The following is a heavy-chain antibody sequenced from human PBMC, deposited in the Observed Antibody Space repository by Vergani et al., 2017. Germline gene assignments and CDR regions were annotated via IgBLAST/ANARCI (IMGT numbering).Heavy chain of an antibody. J-gene: IGHJ4*02. D-gene: IGHD4-17*01. CDR2: ISPDGDIT. V-gene: IGHV3-74*02. CDR3: LTGTTEPY. Sequence: EVQLLESGGGLAQPGGSLRLSCAASGFAFDRYWMHWVRQTPEKGLVWVSRISPDGDITLNADSVKGRFTISRDNARTTLYLQMTNLRAEDTAVYYCLTGTTEPYWGQGTLVTVSS. CDR1: GFAFDRYW.